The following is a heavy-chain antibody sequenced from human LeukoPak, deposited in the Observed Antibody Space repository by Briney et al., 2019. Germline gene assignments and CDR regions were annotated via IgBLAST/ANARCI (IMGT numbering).Heavy chain of an antibody. D-gene: IGHD6-13*01. CDR2: ISAYNGNT. Sequence: GASVKVSCKASGYTFTSYGISWVRQAPGQGLEWMGWISAYNGNTNYAQKLQGRVTMTTDTSTSTAYMELRSLRSDDTAVYYCAREGISSSWYTPSYYYYYYMDVWGKGTTVTVSS. CDR1: GYTFTSYG. J-gene: IGHJ6*03. V-gene: IGHV1-18*01. CDR3: AREGISSSWYTPSYYYYYYMDV.